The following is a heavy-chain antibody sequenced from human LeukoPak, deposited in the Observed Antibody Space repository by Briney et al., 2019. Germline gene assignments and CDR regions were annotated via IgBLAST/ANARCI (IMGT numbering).Heavy chain of an antibody. V-gene: IGHV4-39*01. CDR3: ARPNSYDFCFDP. D-gene: IGHD3-3*01. CDR1: GGSISYSSYC. Sequence: SETLSLTCTVSGGSISYSSYCWGWIRQPPGKGLEWHGSNNYCGSTYYNPSLKRRVTISVDTYKNQFSLKLSSVTAADEAVYYCARPNSYDFCFDPWGQGTLVTVSS. J-gene: IGHJ5*02. CDR2: NNYCGST.